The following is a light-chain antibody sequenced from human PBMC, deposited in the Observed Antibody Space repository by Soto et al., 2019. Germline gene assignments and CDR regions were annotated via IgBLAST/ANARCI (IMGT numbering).Light chain of an antibody. Sequence: MSQARAAVVVGTRVNATRSCRASQSVSSNLAWYQQKPGQAPRLLIYGASTRATGIPARFSGSGSGTEFTLTILRPQSDDFAAYPCPLASNYPWPIAEGTKVDI. CDR1: QSVSSN. J-gene: IGKJ1*01. CDR3: PLASNYPWP. V-gene: IGKV3-15*01. CDR2: GAS.